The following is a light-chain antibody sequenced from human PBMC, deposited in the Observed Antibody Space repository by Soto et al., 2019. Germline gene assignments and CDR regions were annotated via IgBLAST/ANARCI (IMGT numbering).Light chain of an antibody. CDR2: SAS. J-gene: IGKJ3*01. V-gene: IGKV1-39*01. CDR1: ENIGNY. CDR3: QQSYSAPLT. Sequence: DIQLTQSPSSLSASVGDRVIITCRASENIGNYLNWYQQIPGRAPKPLVLSASRLQSGVPSRFSGSGSGTDFTLTITRLQTEDFATYYCQQSYSAPLTFGPGTTVDFK.